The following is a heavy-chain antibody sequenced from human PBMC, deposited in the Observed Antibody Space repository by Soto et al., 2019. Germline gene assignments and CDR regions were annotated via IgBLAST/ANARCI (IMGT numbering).Heavy chain of an antibody. J-gene: IGHJ4*02. CDR3: ASQELVGATSPIDY. Sequence: SETLSLTCAVSGYSISSGYYWGWIRQPPGKGLEWIGSIYHSGSTYYNPSLKSRVTISVDTSKNQFSLKLSSVTAADTAVYYCASQELVGATSPIDYWGQGTLVTVSS. CDR1: GYSISSGYY. CDR2: IYHSGST. V-gene: IGHV4-38-2*01. D-gene: IGHD1-26*01.